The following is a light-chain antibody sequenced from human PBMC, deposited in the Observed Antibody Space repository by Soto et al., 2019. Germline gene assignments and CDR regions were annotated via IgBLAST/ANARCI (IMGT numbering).Light chain of an antibody. CDR2: VAS. Sequence: IRRTQSPSTLSASVGDRVAMTCRASQSISSWLAWYQQKPGKAPKLLIYVASNLQSGVPSRFSGSGSATEFTLTISDLQPDDFATYYCQQYQSDTWTFGQGTKVDIK. CDR3: QQYQSDTWT. V-gene: IGKV1-5*01. CDR1: QSISSW. J-gene: IGKJ1*01.